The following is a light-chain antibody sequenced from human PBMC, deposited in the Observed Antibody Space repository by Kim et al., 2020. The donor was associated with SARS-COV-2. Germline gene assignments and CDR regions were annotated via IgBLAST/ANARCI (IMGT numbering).Light chain of an antibody. CDR3: LLSCSGAQSRV. J-gene: IGLJ1*01. CDR1: TGAVTSGHY. CDR2: DTS. Sequence: QAVVTQEPSLTVSPGGTVTLTCGSSTGAVTSGHYPYWFQQKPGQAPRTLIYDTSNKHSWTPARFSGSLLGGKAALTLSGAQPEDEAEYYCLLSCSGAQSRVFGTGTKVTVL. V-gene: IGLV7-46*01.